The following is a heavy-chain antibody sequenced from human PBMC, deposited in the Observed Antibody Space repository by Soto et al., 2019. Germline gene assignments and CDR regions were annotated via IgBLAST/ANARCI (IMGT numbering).Heavy chain of an antibody. D-gene: IGHD6-19*01. CDR1: GGTFSSYA. J-gene: IGHJ5*02. CDR3: ARDQAVAGTPGAFDP. Sequence: SVKVSCKASGGTFSSYAISWVRQAPGQGLEWMGGIIPIFGTANYAQKFQGRVTITADESTSTAYMELSSLRSEDTAVYYCARDQAVAGTPGAFDPWGQGTLVTVSS. CDR2: IIPIFGTA. V-gene: IGHV1-69*13.